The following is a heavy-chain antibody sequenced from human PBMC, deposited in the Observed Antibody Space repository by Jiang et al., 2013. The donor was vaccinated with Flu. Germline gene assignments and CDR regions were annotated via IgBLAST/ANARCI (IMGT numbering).Heavy chain of an antibody. V-gene: IGHV3-21*01. CDR1: GFTFSSYS. CDR2: ISSSSSYI. CDR3: ARDWATVTDFDY. Sequence: VQLLESGGGLVKPGGSLRLSCAASGFTFSSYSMNWVRQAPGKGLEWVSSISSSSSYIYYADSVKGRFTISRDNAKNSLYLQMNSLRAEDTAVYYCARDWATVTDFDYWGQGTLVTVSS. J-gene: IGHJ4*02. D-gene: IGHD4-17*01.